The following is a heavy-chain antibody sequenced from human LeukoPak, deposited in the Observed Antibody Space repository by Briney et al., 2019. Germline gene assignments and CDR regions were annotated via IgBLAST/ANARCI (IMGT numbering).Heavy chain of an antibody. CDR1: GGSISTYY. J-gene: IGHJ5*02. V-gene: IGHV4-59*08. CDR2: IDYSGST. CDR3: AKSTVRFDP. D-gene: IGHD4-11*01. Sequence: SGTLSLTCTVSGGSISTYYWSWIRQPPGKGLEWLGYIDYSGSTKYNPSLKSRVTMSIDTSKNQFSVRLTSVTASDTAVYYCAKSTVRFDPWGQGIRVTVSS.